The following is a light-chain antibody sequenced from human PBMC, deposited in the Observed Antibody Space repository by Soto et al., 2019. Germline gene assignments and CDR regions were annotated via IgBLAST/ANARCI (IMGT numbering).Light chain of an antibody. V-gene: IGLV2-14*01. CDR3: SSYTSSSSYV. CDR2: DVT. CDR1: SSDVGGYKY. Sequence: SVLTQPASVSGSPGQSITISCPGTSSDVGGYKYVSWYQQHPDKAPKLIIYDVTNRPSGISNRFSGSKSGNTAPLTISGLQAEDEADYYCSSYTSSSSYVFGTGTKVTVL. J-gene: IGLJ1*01.